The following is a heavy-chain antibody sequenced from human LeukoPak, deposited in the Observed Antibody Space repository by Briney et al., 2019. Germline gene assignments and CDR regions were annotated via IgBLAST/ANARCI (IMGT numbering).Heavy chain of an antibody. Sequence: ASVKVSCKASGYTFTSYGISWVRQAPGQGLEWMGWISAYNGNTNYAQKLKGRVTMTTDTSTSTAYMELRSLRSDDTAVYYCTRRMYSSSWDVNGYYYYYMDVWGKGTTVTISS. V-gene: IGHV1-18*01. J-gene: IGHJ6*03. CDR2: ISAYNGNT. D-gene: IGHD6-13*01. CDR1: GYTFTSYG. CDR3: TRRMYSSSWDVNGYYYYYMDV.